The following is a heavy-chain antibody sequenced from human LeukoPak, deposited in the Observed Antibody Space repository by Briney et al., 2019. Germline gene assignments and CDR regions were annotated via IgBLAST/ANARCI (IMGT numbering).Heavy chain of an antibody. CDR3: ASMRWLQSPFDY. J-gene: IGHJ4*02. CDR2: IYTSGST. Sequence: SETLSLTCTVSGGSISSYYWSWIRQPAGKGLEWIGRIYTSGSTNYNPSLKSRVTMSVDTSKNQFSLKLSSVTAADTAVYYCASMRWLQSPFDYWGQGTLVTVSP. V-gene: IGHV4-4*07. D-gene: IGHD5-24*01. CDR1: GGSISSYY.